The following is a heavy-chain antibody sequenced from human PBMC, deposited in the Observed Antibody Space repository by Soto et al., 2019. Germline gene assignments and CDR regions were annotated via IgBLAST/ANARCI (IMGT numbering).Heavy chain of an antibody. V-gene: IGHV3-23*01. CDR3: AQHVGTVTPYYSDY. D-gene: IGHD4-4*01. Sequence: EVQLLESGGGLVQPGGSLRLSCAASGFTFSSYAMSWVRQAPGKGLQWVSTISGTGGTTNYADSVKGRFTISRDNSKNTLYLQMNSLRAEDTAVYYCAQHVGTVTPYYSDYWGQGTLVTVSS. CDR2: ISGTGGTT. CDR1: GFTFSSYA. J-gene: IGHJ4*02.